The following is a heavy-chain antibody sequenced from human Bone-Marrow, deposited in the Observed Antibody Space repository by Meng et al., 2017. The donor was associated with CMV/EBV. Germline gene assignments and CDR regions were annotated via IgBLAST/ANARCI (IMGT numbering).Heavy chain of an antibody. CDR2: IRYDGSNK. J-gene: IGHJ3*02. D-gene: IGHD1-26*01. V-gene: IGHV3-30*02. CDR1: GFTFSSHG. CDR3: AKEGIEGATSAFDI. Sequence: GGSLRLSCAASGFTFSSHGMHWVRQAPGKGLEWVAFIRYDGSNKYYADSVKGRFTISRDNSKNTLYLQMNSLRAEDTALYYCAKEGIEGATSAFDIWGQGTMVTVSS.